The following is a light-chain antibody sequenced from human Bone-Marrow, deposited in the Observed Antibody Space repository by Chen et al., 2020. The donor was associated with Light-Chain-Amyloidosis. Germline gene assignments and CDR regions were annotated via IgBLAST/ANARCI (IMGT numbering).Light chain of an antibody. J-gene: IGKJ5*01. CDR1: QSLLHANGYNY. Sequence: DMVMTQSPLSLPVTPGEPASISCRSSQSLLHANGYNYLDWYLQKPGQSPQLLIYLGSNRASGVPDRFSGSGSGTYFTLKISRVEAEDVGVYCCMQALQSVTFGQGTRLEI. V-gene: IGKV2-28*01. CDR2: LGS. CDR3: MQALQSVT.